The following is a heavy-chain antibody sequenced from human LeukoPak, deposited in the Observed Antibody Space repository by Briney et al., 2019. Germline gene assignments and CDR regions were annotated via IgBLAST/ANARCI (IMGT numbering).Heavy chain of an antibody. V-gene: IGHV1-2*02. CDR1: GYTFTGYY. CDR2: ISPNSGGT. J-gene: IGHJ4*02. D-gene: IGHD3-3*01. Sequence: GASVKVSCKASGYTFTGYYMHWVRQAPGQGLEWMGWISPNSGGTNYAQKFQGRVTMTRDTSISTAYMELSRLRSDDTAVYYCARGRLTEEGGLRFLEWLLPNFDYWGQGTLVTVSS. CDR3: ARGRLTEEGGLRFLEWLLPNFDY.